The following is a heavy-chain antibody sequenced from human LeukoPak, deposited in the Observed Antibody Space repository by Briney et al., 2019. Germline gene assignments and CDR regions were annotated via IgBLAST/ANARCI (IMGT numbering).Heavy chain of an antibody. J-gene: IGHJ5*02. CDR3: ARGGDGYNLNWFDP. D-gene: IGHD5-24*01. Sequence: RASVKVSCKASGGTFSSYAISWVRQAPGQGLEWMGRIIPILGIANYAQKFQGRVTITADKSTSTAYMELSSLRSEDTAVYYCARGGDGYNLNWFDPWGQGTLVTVSS. CDR2: IIPILGIA. V-gene: IGHV1-69*04. CDR1: GGTFSSYA.